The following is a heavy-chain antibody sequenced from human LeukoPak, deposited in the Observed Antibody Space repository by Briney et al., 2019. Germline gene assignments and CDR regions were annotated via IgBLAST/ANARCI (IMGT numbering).Heavy chain of an antibody. D-gene: IGHD1-26*01. CDR2: IYNSGST. CDR3: ARESYGDY. J-gene: IGHJ4*02. V-gene: IGHV3-53*01. CDR1: GFTVSSNY. Sequence: GGSLRLSCAASGFTVSSNYMSWVRQAPGKGLEWVSVIYNSGSTYYADSVKGRFTISRDNSKNTLYLQMNSLRAEDTAVYYCARESYGDYWGQGALVTVSS.